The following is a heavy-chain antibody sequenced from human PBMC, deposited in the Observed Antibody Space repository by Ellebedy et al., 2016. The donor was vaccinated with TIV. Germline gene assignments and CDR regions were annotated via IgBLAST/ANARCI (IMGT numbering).Heavy chain of an antibody. CDR2: ISSSGDSL. CDR1: GFTFSDYY. J-gene: IGHJ6*04. Sequence: GESLKISXAASGFTFSDYYMSWIRQAPGKGLEWVSHISSSGDSLNYADSVKGRFTISRDNAKNTLYLQLNSLRAEDTAVYYCARRDYYVYHLDVWGKGTTVIVSS. V-gene: IGHV3-11*04. CDR3: ARRDYYVYHLDV. D-gene: IGHD5/OR15-5a*01.